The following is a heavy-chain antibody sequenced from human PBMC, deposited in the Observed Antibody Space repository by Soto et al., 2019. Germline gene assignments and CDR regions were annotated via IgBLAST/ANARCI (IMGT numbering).Heavy chain of an antibody. V-gene: IGHV1-24*01. CDR3: ATDPRGLWSGSPDYYGMDV. CDR1: GYTLTELS. J-gene: IGHJ6*02. CDR2: FDPEDGET. D-gene: IGHD3-3*01. Sequence: GASVKVSCKVSGYTLTELSMHWVRQAPGKGLEWMGGFDPEDGETIYAQKFQGRVTMTEDTSTDTAYMELSSLRSEDTAVYYCATDPRGLWSGSPDYYGMDVWGQGTTVTVSS.